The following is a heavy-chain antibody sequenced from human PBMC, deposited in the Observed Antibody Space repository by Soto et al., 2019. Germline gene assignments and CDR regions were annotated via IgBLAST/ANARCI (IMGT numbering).Heavy chain of an antibody. D-gene: IGHD4-17*01. J-gene: IGHJ4*02. CDR3: ARDPTGTNAFEY. CDR2: IIPVLATP. CDR1: GGTFSRSA. Sequence: QVQLVQSGAEVKKPGSSVKVSCKASGGTFSRSAISWVRQAPGQGLEYMGTIIPVLATPKYAQKFQGRVSITADESTGTSDRAPYSLTSDDTGVYYFARDPTGTNAFEYWGQGTRVTVSS. V-gene: IGHV1-69*11.